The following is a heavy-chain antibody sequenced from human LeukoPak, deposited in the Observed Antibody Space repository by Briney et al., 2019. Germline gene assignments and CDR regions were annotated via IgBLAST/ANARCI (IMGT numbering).Heavy chain of an antibody. CDR1: GYTFTSYG. CDR2: ISAYNGNT. J-gene: IGHJ3*02. V-gene: IGHV1-18*01. Sequence: ASVKVSRKASGYTFTSYGISWVRQAPGQGLEWMGWISAYNGNTNYAQKLQGRVTMTTDTSTSTAYMELRSLRSDDTAVYYCARDRDIVVVPAAHDAFDIWGQGTMVTVSS. D-gene: IGHD2-2*01. CDR3: ARDRDIVVVPAAHDAFDI.